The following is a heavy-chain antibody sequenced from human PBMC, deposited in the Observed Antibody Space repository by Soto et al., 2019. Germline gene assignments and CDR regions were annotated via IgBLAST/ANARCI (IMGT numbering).Heavy chain of an antibody. V-gene: IGHV4-34*01. Sequence: SETLSLTCAVYGGSFSGYYWSWIRQPPGKGLEWIGEINHSGSTNYNPSLKSRVSISVDTSKNQFSLKVSSVTAADTAVYYCAKLAGYCSGNRCHGDYAMDVWGQGTTVTVSS. D-gene: IGHD2-15*01. CDR3: AKLAGYCSGNRCHGDYAMDV. J-gene: IGHJ6*02. CDR1: GGSFSGYY. CDR2: INHSGST.